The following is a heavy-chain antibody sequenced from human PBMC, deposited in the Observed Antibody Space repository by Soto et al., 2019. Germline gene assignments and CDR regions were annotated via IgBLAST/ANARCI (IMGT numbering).Heavy chain of an antibody. CDR1: GFTFNSCT. CDR3: TIDLYYYHRSGPDF. J-gene: IGHJ4*02. CDR2: ISSSSNYI. V-gene: IGHV3-21*01. Sequence: GESLKISCAASGFTFNSCTVNWVRQAPGEGLEWVTSISSSSNYIYYADSVKGRFTISRDNAKNSLFLQMNSLRAEDTAVYYCTIDLYYYHRSGPDFWGQGTLVTVSS. D-gene: IGHD3-22*01.